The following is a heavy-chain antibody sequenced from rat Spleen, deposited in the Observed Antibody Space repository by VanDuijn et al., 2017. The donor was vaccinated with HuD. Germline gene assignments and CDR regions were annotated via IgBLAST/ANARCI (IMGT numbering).Heavy chain of an antibody. J-gene: IGHJ3*01. CDR2: INSAGST. CDR1: GYSIISNYS. D-gene: IGHD1-5*01. Sequence: EVQLQESGPGLVKPSQSLSLTCSVTGYSIISNYSWNWIRKFPGNKLDWMGYINSAGSTVDNPSLKSRISITRDTSKNQFFLQVNSVTAEDTATYYCARSEGVHYNLPFADWGQGTLVTVSS. CDR3: ARSEGVHYNLPFAD. V-gene: IGHV3-3*01.